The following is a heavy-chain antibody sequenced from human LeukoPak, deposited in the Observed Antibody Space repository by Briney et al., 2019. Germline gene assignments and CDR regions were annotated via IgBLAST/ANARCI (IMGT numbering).Heavy chain of an antibody. CDR3: ARDRIAAPFDH. CDR2: VYHTGKT. CDR1: GVSFSNDY. V-gene: IGHV4-59*01. D-gene: IGHD6-6*01. J-gene: IGHJ4*02. Sequence: PSETLSLTCTVSGVSFSNDYWSWIRQAPGKGLEWIGYVYHTGKTNYNPALNSRLSMSVDTSKNQFFLKMTSVTAADTAVYYCARDRIAAPFDHWGQGTLVTVSS.